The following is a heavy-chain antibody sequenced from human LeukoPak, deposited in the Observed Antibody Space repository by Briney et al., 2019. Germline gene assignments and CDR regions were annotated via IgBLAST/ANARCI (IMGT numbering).Heavy chain of an antibody. CDR3: ARDLAYDSSGYKGFDY. Sequence: SVTVSCKASVYTFTSYVISWVRQAPGQGLEWMGRIIPILGIANYAQKFQGRVTIPSDKSTSTAYMELSRLRSEDTAVYYCARDLAYDSSGYKGFDYWGQGTLVTVSS. V-gene: IGHV1-69*04. CDR1: VYTFTSYV. CDR2: IIPILGIA. D-gene: IGHD3-22*01. J-gene: IGHJ4*02.